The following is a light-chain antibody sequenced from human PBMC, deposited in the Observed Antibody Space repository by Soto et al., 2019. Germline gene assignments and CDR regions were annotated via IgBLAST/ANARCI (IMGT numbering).Light chain of an antibody. CDR3: QQYGSSPLT. Sequence: EIVLTQSPGTLSLSPGDRATISCRASQSVSSSYLAWYQQKPGQAPRLLIYGASRRATGIPDRFSGSGSGTDFTLTISRLQPEDFAVYYCQQYGSSPLTFGGGTKVEIK. CDR2: GAS. J-gene: IGKJ4*01. CDR1: QSVSSSY. V-gene: IGKV3-20*01.